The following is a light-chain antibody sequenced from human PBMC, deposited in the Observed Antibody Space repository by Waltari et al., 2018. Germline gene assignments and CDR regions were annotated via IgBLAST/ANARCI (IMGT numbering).Light chain of an antibody. CDR2: NND. CDR1: SSNIGSNS. Sequence: QSVLTQPPSVSAAPGQTVTISCSGSSSNIGSNSVSWYYHLPGTAPKLLIYNNDKRPSGIPDRFSGSKSGTSASLGITGLQTGDEADYYCGTWGTSLTVWVLGGGTKVIVL. V-gene: IGLV1-51*01. CDR3: GTWGTSLTVWV. J-gene: IGLJ3*02.